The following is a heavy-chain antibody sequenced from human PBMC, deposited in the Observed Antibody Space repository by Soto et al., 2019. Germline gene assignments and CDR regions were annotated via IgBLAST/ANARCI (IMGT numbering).Heavy chain of an antibody. Sequence: GGSLRLSCAASGFTFSSYGMHWVRQAPGKGLEWVAVIWYDGSNKYYADSVKGRFTISRDNSKNTLYLQMNSLRAEDTAVYYCASLQASKTTRYNYYYGMDVWGQGTTVTVSS. D-gene: IGHD2-2*01. J-gene: IGHJ6*02. V-gene: IGHV3-33*01. CDR1: GFTFSSYG. CDR2: IWYDGSNK. CDR3: ASLQASKTTRYNYYYGMDV.